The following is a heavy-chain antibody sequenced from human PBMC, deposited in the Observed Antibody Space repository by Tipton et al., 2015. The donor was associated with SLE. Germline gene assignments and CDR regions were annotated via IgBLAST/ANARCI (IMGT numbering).Heavy chain of an antibody. CDR3: ARAIVVVPAANRGYYYGMDV. V-gene: IGHV4-34*01. CDR2: INHSGST. Sequence: LRLSCAVYGGSFSGYYWGWIRQPPGKGLEWIGEINHSGSTNYNPSLKSRVTISVDTSKNQFSLKLSSVTAADTAVYYCARAIVVVPAANRGYYYGMDVWGQGTTVTVSS. CDR1: GGSFSGYY. D-gene: IGHD2-2*01. J-gene: IGHJ6*02.